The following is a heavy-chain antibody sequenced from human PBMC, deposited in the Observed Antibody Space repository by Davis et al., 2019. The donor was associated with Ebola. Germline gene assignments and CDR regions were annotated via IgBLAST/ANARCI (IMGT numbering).Heavy chain of an antibody. CDR3: ARERYSSGWYGMDV. Sequence: PGGSLRLSCAASGFTFSSYSMNWVRQAPGKGLEWVSSISSSSSYIYYADSVKGRFTISRDNAKNSLYLQMNSLRAEDTAVYYCARERYSSGWYGMDVWGQGTTVTVSS. CDR1: GFTFSSYS. V-gene: IGHV3-21*01. CDR2: ISSSSSYI. J-gene: IGHJ6*02. D-gene: IGHD6-19*01.